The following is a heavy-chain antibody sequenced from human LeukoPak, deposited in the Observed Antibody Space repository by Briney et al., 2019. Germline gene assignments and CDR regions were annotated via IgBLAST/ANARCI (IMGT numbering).Heavy chain of an antibody. D-gene: IGHD5-12*01. CDR2: IYHSGST. CDR1: GGSISSGGYY. Sequence: PSETLSLTCTVSGGSISSGGYYWSWIRQPPGKGLEWIGYIYHSGSTYYNPSLKSRVTISVDTSKNQFSLKLSSVTAADTAVYYCARRRGYVHMDVWGKGTTVTVSS. V-gene: IGHV4-30-2*02. J-gene: IGHJ6*03. CDR3: ARRRGYVHMDV.